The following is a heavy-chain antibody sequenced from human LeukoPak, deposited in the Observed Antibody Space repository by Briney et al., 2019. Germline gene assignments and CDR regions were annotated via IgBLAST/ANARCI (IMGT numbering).Heavy chain of an antibody. J-gene: IGHJ4*02. CDR2: IYTSGST. CDR3: AREEDCSGGSCYVVY. V-gene: IGHV4-4*07. Sequence: SETLSLTCAVSGGSISSYYWSWIRQPAGKGLEWIGRIYTSGSTNYNPSLKSRVTMSVDTSKNQFSLKLSSVTAADTAVYYCAREEDCSGGSCYVVYWGQGTLVTVSS. CDR1: GGSISSYY. D-gene: IGHD2-15*01.